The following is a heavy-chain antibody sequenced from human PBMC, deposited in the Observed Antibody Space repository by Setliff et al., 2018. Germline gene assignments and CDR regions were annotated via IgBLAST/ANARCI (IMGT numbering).Heavy chain of an antibody. CDR1: GFTFSSYA. J-gene: IGHJ4*01. CDR2: ISGSGGST. CDR3: AKEIQPRRGPVYDSSGLAFDY. V-gene: IGHV3-23*01. Sequence: PGGSLRLSCAASGFTFSSYAMSWVRQAPGKGLEWVSAISGSGGSTYYADYVRGRFTISRDDSKNTVSLEMSSLRAEDTAVYYCAKEIQPRRGPVYDSSGLAFDYWGQGTLVTVSS. D-gene: IGHD3-22*01.